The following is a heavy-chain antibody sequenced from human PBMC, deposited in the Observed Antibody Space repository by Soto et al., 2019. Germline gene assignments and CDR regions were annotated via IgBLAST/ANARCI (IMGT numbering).Heavy chain of an antibody. CDR3: ARNGSGLYYRTTFDY. CDR1: GGSISSGGYY. D-gene: IGHD3-10*01. Sequence: QVQLQESGPGLVKPSQTLSLTCTVSGGSISSGGYYWSWIRQHPGKGLECIVYIYYSGSTDYNPSLKTRDTISVATTENQFSLTPSAVTAAETSVYFCARNGSGLYYRTTFDYWGQATLVTVSS. J-gene: IGHJ4*02. V-gene: IGHV4-31*03. CDR2: IYYSGST.